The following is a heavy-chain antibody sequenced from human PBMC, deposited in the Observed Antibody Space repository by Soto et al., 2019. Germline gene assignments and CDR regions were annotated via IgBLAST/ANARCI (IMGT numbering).Heavy chain of an antibody. CDR3: ARESRLPKIDY. V-gene: IGHV3-48*03. CDR2: ISSSGSTI. J-gene: IGHJ4*02. Sequence: PGGSLRLSCAASGFTFSSYEMNWVRQAPGKGLEWVSYISSSGSTIYYADSVKGRFTISRDNAKNSLYLQMNSLRAEDTAVYYCARESRLPKIDYWAQGIQVTVSS. D-gene: IGHD5-12*01. CDR1: GFTFSSYE.